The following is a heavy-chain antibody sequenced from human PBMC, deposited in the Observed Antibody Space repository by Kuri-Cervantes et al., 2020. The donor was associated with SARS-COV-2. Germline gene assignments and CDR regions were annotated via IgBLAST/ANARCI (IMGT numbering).Heavy chain of an antibody. Sequence: LSLTCAASGFTFSSSSINWVRQAPGKGLEWVSYISSGSNSIYYADSVKGRFTISRDNSKNSLYLQMNSLRVEDTAVYYCARGRGVIPAGLGWFDPWGQGTLVTVSS. CDR1: GFTFSSSS. D-gene: IGHD2-2*01. CDR3: ARGRGVIPAGLGWFDP. V-gene: IGHV3-48*01. J-gene: IGHJ5*02. CDR2: ISSGSNSI.